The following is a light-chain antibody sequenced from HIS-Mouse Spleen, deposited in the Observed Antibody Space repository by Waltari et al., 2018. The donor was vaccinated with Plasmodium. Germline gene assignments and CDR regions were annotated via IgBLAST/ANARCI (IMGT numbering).Light chain of an antibody. Sequence: QSALTQPPSASGSPGQSVTISCTGTSSDVGGYNYVSWYQQHPGKAPKRMIYEVSKRPSGVPDRFSGSKSDNTASLTVSGLQAEDEADYYCSSYAGSNNLVFGGGTKLTVL. CDR1: SSDVGGYNY. CDR3: SSYAGSNNLV. J-gene: IGLJ2*01. V-gene: IGLV2-8*01. CDR2: EVS.